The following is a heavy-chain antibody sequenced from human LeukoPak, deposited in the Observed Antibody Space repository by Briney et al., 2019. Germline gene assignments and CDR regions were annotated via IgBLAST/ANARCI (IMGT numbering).Heavy chain of an antibody. Sequence: ASVKVSCKASGYTFTSYDINWVRQATGQGLEWMGWMNPNSGNTGYAQKFQGRVTMTRNTSISTAYMELSSLRAEDTALYYCARHYYGGNSPLDYWGQGTLVTVSS. J-gene: IGHJ4*02. CDR2: MNPNSGNT. CDR3: ARHYYGGNSPLDY. V-gene: IGHV1-8*01. D-gene: IGHD4-23*01. CDR1: GYTFTSYD.